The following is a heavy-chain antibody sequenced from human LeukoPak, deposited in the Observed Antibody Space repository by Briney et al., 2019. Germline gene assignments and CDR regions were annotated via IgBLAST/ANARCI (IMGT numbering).Heavy chain of an antibody. CDR3: ARGSHLHLEFDY. CDR1: GYTFTSYD. D-gene: IGHD1-1*01. Sequence: ASVKVSCKASGYTFTSYDINWVRQATGQGLEWMGWMNPNSGNTGYAQKFQGRVTMTRNTSISTAYMELSSLRSEDTAVYYCARGSHLHLEFDYWGQGTLVTVSS. CDR2: MNPNSGNT. J-gene: IGHJ4*02. V-gene: IGHV1-8*01.